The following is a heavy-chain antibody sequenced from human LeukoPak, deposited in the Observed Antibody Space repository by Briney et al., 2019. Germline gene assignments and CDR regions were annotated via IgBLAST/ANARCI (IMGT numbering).Heavy chain of an antibody. V-gene: IGHV3-48*01. J-gene: IGHJ4*02. CDR1: GFTFSSYS. Sequence: GGSLRLSCAASGFTFSSYSMNWVRQSPGKGLEWVSYISSSSSTMYYADSVKGRFTVSRDNAKNSLYLQMNSLRAEDTAVYYCARDLCTNTICSFDYWGQGTLVTVSS. D-gene: IGHD2-2*01. CDR3: ARDLCTNTICSFDY. CDR2: ISSSSSTM.